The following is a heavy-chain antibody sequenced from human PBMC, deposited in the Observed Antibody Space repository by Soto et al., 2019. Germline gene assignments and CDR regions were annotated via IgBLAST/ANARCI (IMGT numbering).Heavy chain of an antibody. J-gene: IGHJ6*02. V-gene: IGHV3-30-3*01. CDR2: ISYDGTNK. D-gene: IGHD5-18*01. CDR1: GSTFSTYA. CDR3: AKDGGGYNYGYVMLDKYYYGMDV. Sequence: QVQLVESGGGVVQPGRSLRLSCAASGSTFSTYAMHWVRQAPGKGLEWVAVISYDGTNKYYADSVRGRFTISRENSKNTLFLQMNSLRAEDTAVYYCAKDGGGYNYGYVMLDKYYYGMDVWGQGTTGTVSS.